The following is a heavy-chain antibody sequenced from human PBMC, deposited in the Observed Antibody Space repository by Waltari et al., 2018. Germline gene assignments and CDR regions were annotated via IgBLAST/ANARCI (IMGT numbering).Heavy chain of an antibody. D-gene: IGHD3-22*01. CDR2: INPTSGGT. CDR3: ARVGSLYDFSSGYYQYYFDY. V-gene: IGHV1-2*04. CDR1: GYTFTGYY. J-gene: IGHJ4*02. Sequence: QVQLVQSGAEVKKPGASVKVSCKASGYTFTGYYMHWVRPAPGQGLEWMGWINPTSGGTNYAQKFQGWVTMTRDTSISTAYMELSRLRSDDTAVYYCARVGSLYDFSSGYYQYYFDYWGQGTLVTVSS.